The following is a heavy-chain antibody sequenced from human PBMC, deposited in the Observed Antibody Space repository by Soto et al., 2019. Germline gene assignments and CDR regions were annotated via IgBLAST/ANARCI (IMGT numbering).Heavy chain of an antibody. J-gene: IGHJ3*02. CDR2: INHSGST. CDR3: ARKAVAFAFDI. V-gene: IGHV4-34*01. Sequence: SETLSLTCAVYGGSFSGYYWSWIRQPPGKGLEWIGEINHSGSTNYNPSLKSRVTISVDTSKNQFSLKLSSVTAADTAVYYCARKAVAFAFDIWGQGTMVT. D-gene: IGHD6-19*01. CDR1: GGSFSGYY.